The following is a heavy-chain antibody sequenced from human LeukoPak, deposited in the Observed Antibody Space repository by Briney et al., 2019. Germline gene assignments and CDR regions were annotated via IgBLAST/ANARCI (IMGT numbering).Heavy chain of an antibody. D-gene: IGHD2-15*01. J-gene: IGHJ3*02. CDR2: ISSSGSTI. Sequence: GGSLRLSCAASGFIFSDYYMSWIRQAPGKGLEWVSYISSSGSTIYYADSVKGRFTISRDNAKNSLYLQMNSLRAEDTAVYYCARGGDIVVVVAAFDIWGQGTMVTVSS. V-gene: IGHV3-11*01. CDR3: ARGGDIVVVVAAFDI. CDR1: GFIFSDYY.